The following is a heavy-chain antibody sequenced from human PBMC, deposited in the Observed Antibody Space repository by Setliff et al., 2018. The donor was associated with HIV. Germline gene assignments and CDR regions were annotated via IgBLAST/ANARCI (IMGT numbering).Heavy chain of an antibody. CDR2: INWNGGRI. CDR1: GFTFDDYG. V-gene: IGHV3-20*04. Sequence: AGGSLRLSCAASGFTFDDYGMSWVRQAPGKGLEWVSGINWNGGRIGYADSVKGRFTISRDNAKNTLYLQMNSLRAEDTAVYYCAREPHELRYFDWLLYPAYYYYGMDVWGQGTTVTVSS. CDR3: AREPHELRYFDWLLYPAYYYYGMDV. J-gene: IGHJ6*02. D-gene: IGHD3-9*01.